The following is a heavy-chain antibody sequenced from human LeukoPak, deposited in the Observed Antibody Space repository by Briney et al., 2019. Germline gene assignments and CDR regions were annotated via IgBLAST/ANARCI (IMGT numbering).Heavy chain of an antibody. V-gene: IGHV3-11*01. CDR3: AGCRGGSGHFLSLDY. CDR2: ITTTGCTI. J-gene: IGHJ4*01. CDR1: GFTFSDYY. Sequence: PGGSLRLSYAPSGFTFSDYYMSWVRQAPGKGLEGVSYITTTGCTIFYADSVKGRFTNSSDNANTSPYLEMNNLRAEDAAVYYCAGCRGGSGHFLSLDYWGHGTLLTVAS. D-gene: IGHD3-10*01.